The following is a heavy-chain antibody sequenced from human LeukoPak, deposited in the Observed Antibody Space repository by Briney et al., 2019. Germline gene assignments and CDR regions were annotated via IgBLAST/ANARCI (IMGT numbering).Heavy chain of an antibody. CDR2: ICAYNGNT. CDR3: ARDLLKAGTTDLVDY. D-gene: IGHD1-1*01. V-gene: IGHV1-18*01. CDR1: GYTFTSYG. Sequence: ASVKVSCKASGYTFTSYGISWVRQAPGQGLEWMGWICAYNGNTNYAQNLQGRVTMTTDTSTSTAYMELRSLRSDDTAVYYCARDLLKAGTTDLVDYWGQGTLVTVSS. J-gene: IGHJ4*02.